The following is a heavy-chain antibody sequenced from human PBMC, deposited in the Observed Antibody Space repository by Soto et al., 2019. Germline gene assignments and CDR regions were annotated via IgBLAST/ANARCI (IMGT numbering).Heavy chain of an antibody. D-gene: IGHD3-9*01. Sequence: VASVKVSCKASGYTLTTYPLHWLRQAPGQSLEWMGYITGASGDTRYSQKFHDRVTITRDTSANTAYLELNSLTSEDTAVYYCATALRFVDYLLKRWGQGTLVTVSS. J-gene: IGHJ4*02. CDR1: GYTLTTYP. V-gene: IGHV1-3*01. CDR2: ITGASGDT. CDR3: ATALRFVDYLLKR.